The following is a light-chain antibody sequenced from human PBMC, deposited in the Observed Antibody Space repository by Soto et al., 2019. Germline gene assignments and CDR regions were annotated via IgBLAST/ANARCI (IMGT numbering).Light chain of an antibody. CDR1: QSVSKY. CDR2: AAS. J-gene: IGKJ1*01. V-gene: IGKV1-39*01. CDR3: QQSYSTPGT. Sequence: DIQMTQSPSSLSASVGDRVTITCRASQSVSKYLNWYQQKPGKAPKLLIFAASSLHSGVPSRFSGSGSGTDFTLTISSLQPEDFASYYCQQSYSTPGTFGRGTKVDIK.